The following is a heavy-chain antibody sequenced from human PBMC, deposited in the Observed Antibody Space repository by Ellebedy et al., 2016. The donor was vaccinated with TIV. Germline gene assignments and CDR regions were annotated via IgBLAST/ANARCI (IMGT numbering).Heavy chain of an antibody. V-gene: IGHV3-74*01. CDR3: TRTLTSYYFDY. CDR2: VNGGGVST. CDR1: GFTFSYYW. Sequence: PGGSLRPSCEASGFTFSYYWRHWVRQAPGKGLVWVSRVNGGGVSTSYSDSVKGRFTISRDNAKKTPYLQMNSLVAEDTAVYYCTRTLTSYYFDYWGQGALVTVSS. D-gene: IGHD2-21*02. J-gene: IGHJ4*02.